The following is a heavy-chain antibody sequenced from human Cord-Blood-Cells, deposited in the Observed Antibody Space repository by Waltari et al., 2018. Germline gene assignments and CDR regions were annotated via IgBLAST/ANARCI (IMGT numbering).Heavy chain of an antibody. V-gene: IGHV4-39*01. J-gene: IGHJ4*02. CDR3: ARGNVLRFLEWLLPLDY. CDR1: GRSISSSSYY. Sequence: QLQLQESGPGLVKPSETLSLTCTVSGRSISSSSYYWGWTRQPPGQGLEWIGSIYYSGSTYYNPSLKSRVTISVDTSKNQFSLKLSSVTAADTAVYYCARGNVLRFLEWLLPLDYWGQGTLVTVSS. CDR2: IYYSGST. D-gene: IGHD3-3*01.